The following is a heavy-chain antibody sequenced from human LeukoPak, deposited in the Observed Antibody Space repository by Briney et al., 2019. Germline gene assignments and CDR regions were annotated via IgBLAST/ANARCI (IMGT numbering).Heavy chain of an antibody. V-gene: IGHV3-23*01. CDR2: ISRNGDNI. CDR1: GFTFSTYA. D-gene: IGHD6-6*01. J-gene: IGHJ3*02. Sequence: SGGSLRLSRVASGFTFSTYAMTWVRQAPGKGLEWVSPISRNGDNIFYADSVKGRFLISRDNSKNTLYLQMNSLRAEDTAVYYCAKVGYGEAARPDAFDIWGQGTMVTVSS. CDR3: AKVGYGEAARPDAFDI.